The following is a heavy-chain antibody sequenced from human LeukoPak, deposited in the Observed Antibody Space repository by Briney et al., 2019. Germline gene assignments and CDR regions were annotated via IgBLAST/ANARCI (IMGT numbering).Heavy chain of an antibody. CDR3: ALYYGDSAKGYYFDY. D-gene: IGHD4-17*01. Sequence: GASVKVSCKVSGYTLTELSIHWVRQAPGKGLEWMGGFDPEDGEIIYAQNFQGRVTMTEDTSTDTAYMELSSLRYEDTAVYYCALYYGDSAKGYYFDYRGQGTLVTVSS. V-gene: IGHV1-24*01. J-gene: IGHJ4*02. CDR2: FDPEDGEI. CDR1: GYTLTELS.